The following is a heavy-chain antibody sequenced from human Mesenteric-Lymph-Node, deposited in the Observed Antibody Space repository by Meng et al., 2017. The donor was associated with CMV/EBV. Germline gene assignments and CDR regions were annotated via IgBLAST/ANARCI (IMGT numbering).Heavy chain of an antibody. CDR1: GSFSGYY. J-gene: IGHJ4*02. CDR2: INHGGCT. Sequence: GSFSGYYWNWIRQPPGKGLAWIGEINHGGCTNYNPSLKSRVTISVDTSKNQFSLKLSSVTAADTAVYYCASGYYYDSSGYHGGFDYWGQGTLVTVSS. CDR3: ASGYYYDSSGYHGGFDY. V-gene: IGHV4-34*09. D-gene: IGHD3-22*01.